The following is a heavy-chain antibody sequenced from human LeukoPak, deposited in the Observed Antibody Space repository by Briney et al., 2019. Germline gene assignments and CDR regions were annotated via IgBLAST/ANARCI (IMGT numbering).Heavy chain of an antibody. Sequence: PSETLSLTCTVSGGSVNSGTYYWTWIRQPPGKGLEWIGYIYYSGSTNYNPSLKSRLTISMDTSKNHFSLNLRSVTAADTAVYYCAKLNPMTLAGPSWYYSMDVWGHGTAVTVSS. CDR2: IYYSGST. J-gene: IGHJ6*02. CDR3: AKLNPMTLAGPSWYYSMDV. V-gene: IGHV4-61*01. CDR1: GGSVNSGTYY. D-gene: IGHD6-13*01.